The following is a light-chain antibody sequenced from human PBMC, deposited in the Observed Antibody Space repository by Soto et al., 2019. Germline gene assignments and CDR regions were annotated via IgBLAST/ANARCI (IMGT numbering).Light chain of an antibody. CDR1: QSVSSN. CDR3: QQYNRWPPWT. Sequence: EIVMTQSPATLSVSPGERVTLSCRASQSVSSNLAWYQQKPGQAPSLLMYGVSTRATGIPARFSGSGSGTEFNLTISSLQSEDFAVYYCQQYNRWPPWTFGQGTKVEIK. J-gene: IGKJ1*01. V-gene: IGKV3-15*01. CDR2: GVS.